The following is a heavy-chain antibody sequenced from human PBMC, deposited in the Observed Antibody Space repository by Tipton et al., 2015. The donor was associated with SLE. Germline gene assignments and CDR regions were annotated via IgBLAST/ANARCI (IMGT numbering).Heavy chain of an antibody. CDR2: ISWDGGST. D-gene: IGHD2-2*03. J-gene: IGHJ4*02. CDR1: GFTFDDYT. V-gene: IGHV3-43*01. Sequence: GSLRLSCAASGFTFDDYTMHWVRQAPGKGLEWVSLISWDGGSTYYADSVKGRFTISRDNSKNSLYLQMNSLRTEDTALYYCAKGSGYCSSTSCFRGFDYWGQGTLVTVSS. CDR3: AKGSGYCSSTSCFRGFDY.